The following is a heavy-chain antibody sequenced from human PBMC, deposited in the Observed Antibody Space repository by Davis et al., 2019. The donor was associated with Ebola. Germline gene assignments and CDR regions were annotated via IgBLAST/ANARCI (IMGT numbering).Heavy chain of an antibody. Sequence: PGGSLRLSCKGSGYTFTSYWIAWVRQVPGKGLEWMGSIYPGDSDTRYSPSFQGQVTISADKSISTAYLQWSSLKASDTAIYYCARGTNGYNPGGYFDSWGQGTLVTVSS. CDR2: IYPGDSDT. D-gene: IGHD5-24*01. CDR3: ARGTNGYNPGGYFDS. V-gene: IGHV5-51*01. J-gene: IGHJ4*02. CDR1: GYTFTSYW.